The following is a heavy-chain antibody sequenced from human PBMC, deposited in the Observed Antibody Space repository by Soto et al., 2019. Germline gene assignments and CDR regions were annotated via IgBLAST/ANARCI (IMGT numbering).Heavy chain of an antibody. CDR2: ISTSGSTI. CDR3: ARDWGGDYVFYFDY. J-gene: IGHJ4*02. V-gene: IGHV3-48*03. D-gene: IGHD4-17*01. CDR1: GFTFSRYE. Sequence: EVQLVESGGDLVQPGGSLRLSCAASGFTFSRYEMNWVRQAPGKGLEWISYISTSGSTIYYADSVKGRFTISRDNSKNTLYLQMNSLRAEDTAVYYCARDWGGDYVFYFDYWGQGTLVTVSS.